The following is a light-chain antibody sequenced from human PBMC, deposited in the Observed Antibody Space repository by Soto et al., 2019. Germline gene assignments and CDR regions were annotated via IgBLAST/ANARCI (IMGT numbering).Light chain of an antibody. CDR1: SSDVGGYNY. V-gene: IGLV2-14*01. J-gene: IGLJ2*01. Sequence: QSALTQPASVSGSPGQSLTISCTGTSSDVGGYNYVSWYQQHPGKVPKLMIYEVSNRPSGVSTRFSGSKSGDTASLTISGLQAEDEADYYCSSYTGSSHVVFGGGTKVTVL. CDR2: EVS. CDR3: SSYTGSSHVV.